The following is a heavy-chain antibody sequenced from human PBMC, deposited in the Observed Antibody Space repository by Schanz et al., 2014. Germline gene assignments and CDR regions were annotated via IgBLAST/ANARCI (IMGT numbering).Heavy chain of an antibody. CDR2: FTP. CDR1: GYSFSAYY. J-gene: IGHJ4*02. D-gene: IGHD1-26*01. Sequence: QVQLVQSGAEVKKPGASVKVSCKASGYSFSAYYIHWMRQAPGQGLEWLGRFTPISQKFQGRITMTRDTSSATAYMELNSLRSDDTADYYCVRELSGGAFDYWGQGALVTVSS. CDR3: VRELSGGAFDY. V-gene: IGHV1-2*06.